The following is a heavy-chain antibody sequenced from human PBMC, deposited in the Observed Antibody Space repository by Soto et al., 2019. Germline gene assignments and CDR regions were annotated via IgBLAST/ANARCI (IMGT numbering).Heavy chain of an antibody. Sequence: PSQTLSLTCVISEDSVSSNHATWDWIRQSPSRGLEWLGRTYYRSKWYYDYALSVKSRITINPDTSNNQLSLQLNSVTPDDTAVDYCVSHIANSWLDSWGQGTLVTVSS. D-gene: IGHD5-12*01. V-gene: IGHV6-1*01. CDR1: EDSVSSNHAT. CDR3: VSHIANSWLDS. CDR2: TYYRSKWYY. J-gene: IGHJ5*01.